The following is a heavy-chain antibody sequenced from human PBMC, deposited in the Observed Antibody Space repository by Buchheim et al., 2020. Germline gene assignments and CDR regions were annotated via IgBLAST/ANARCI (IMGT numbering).Heavy chain of an antibody. V-gene: IGHV3-74*02. J-gene: IGHJ4*02. CDR2: IKNDATEP. D-gene: IGHD3-3*01. CDR3: VRGRLNNFWSGSEFDY. CDR1: GFTFTSYW. Sequence: EVQLVESGGGLVQPGGSLRLSCAASGFTFTSYWMHWVRRAPGKGLVWVSRIKNDATEPTYADSVKGRFTISRDNAMNTLYLQLNSARVDDTALYYCVRGRLNNFWSGSEFDYWGQGTL.